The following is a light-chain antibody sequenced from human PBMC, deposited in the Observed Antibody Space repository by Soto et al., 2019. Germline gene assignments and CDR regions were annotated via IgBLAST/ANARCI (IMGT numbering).Light chain of an antibody. V-gene: IGKV1-5*03. J-gene: IGKJ4*01. Sequence: DFQSTQSPSTLSASVGDRVTITCRASQSISNWLVWYQQKPGKAPKFLIYDASTLETGVPSRFSGSGYGTEFTLTIGSLQPDDVATYYCQQYNRYSVHFGGGTKVEMK. CDR1: QSISNW. CDR3: QQYNRYSVH. CDR2: DAS.